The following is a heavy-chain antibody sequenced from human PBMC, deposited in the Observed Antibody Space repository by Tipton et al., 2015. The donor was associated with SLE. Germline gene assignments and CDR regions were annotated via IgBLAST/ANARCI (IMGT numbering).Heavy chain of an antibody. Sequence: SLRRSCAASGFTFDTYSVNWVRQAPGKGLEWVSSISTSGSYIFYADSVKGRFTISRDNAKSSLYLQMNNLRAEDTAVYYCARGREVVIDPANWFDPWGQGTLVTVSS. V-gene: IGHV3-21*03. CDR1: GFTFDTYS. J-gene: IGHJ5*02. CDR2: ISTSGSYI. CDR3: ARGREVVIDPANWFDP. D-gene: IGHD2-21*01.